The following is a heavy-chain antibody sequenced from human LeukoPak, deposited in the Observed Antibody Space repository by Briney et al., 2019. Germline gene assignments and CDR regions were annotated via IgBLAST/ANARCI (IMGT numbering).Heavy chain of an antibody. CDR1: GYSISSGYY. CDR3: AGQGVGFGAFWFDP. J-gene: IGHJ5*02. Sequence: SETLSLTCTVSGYSISSGYYWNWIRQPAGKGLEWIGRIYTSGSTKYNPSLKSRVTISLDTSKNQFSLKLNSVTAADTAVYYCAGQGVGFGAFWFDPWGQGTLVTVSS. D-gene: IGHD3-10*01. V-gene: IGHV4-61*02. CDR2: IYTSGST.